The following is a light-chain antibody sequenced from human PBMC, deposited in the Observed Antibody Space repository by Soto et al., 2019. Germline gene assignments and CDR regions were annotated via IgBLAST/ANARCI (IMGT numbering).Light chain of an antibody. CDR1: QSVSSSY. CDR3: QQYGSSYT. J-gene: IGKJ2*01. V-gene: IGKV3-20*01. Sequence: EIVLTQSPGTLSLSPGERATLSCRASQSVSSSYLAWYQQKPGQPPRLLIDAASSRGTGIPDSFSGSGSGIDFTLTISRLEPEDFSVCYCQQYGSSYTFGQGTKLEIK. CDR2: AAS.